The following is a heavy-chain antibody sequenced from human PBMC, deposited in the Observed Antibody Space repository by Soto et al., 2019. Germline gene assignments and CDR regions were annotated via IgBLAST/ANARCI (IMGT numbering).Heavy chain of an antibody. Sequence: ASETLSLTCAVSGGSISSGGYSWSWIRQPPGKGLEWIGYIYHSGSTYYNPSLKSRVTISVDRSKNQFSLKLSSVTAADTAVYYCARALQPVIITLGYWGQGTLVTVSS. D-gene: IGHD3-22*01. CDR1: GGSISSGGYS. J-gene: IGHJ4*02. CDR2: IYHSGST. CDR3: ARALQPVIITLGY. V-gene: IGHV4-30-2*01.